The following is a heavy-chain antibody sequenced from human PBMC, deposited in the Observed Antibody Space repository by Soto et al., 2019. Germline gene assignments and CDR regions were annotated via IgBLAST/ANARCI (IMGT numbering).Heavy chain of an antibody. Sequence: ASVKVSCKASGSTFTGYYMHWVRQAPGQGLEWMGWINPNSGGTNYAQKFQGRVTMTRDTSISTAYMELSRLRSDDTAVYYCARATTRGRYCSGGSCYSCGYWGQGTLVTVSS. CDR1: GSTFTGYY. CDR3: ARATTRGRYCSGGSCYSCGY. J-gene: IGHJ4*02. V-gene: IGHV1-2*02. CDR2: INPNSGGT. D-gene: IGHD2-15*01.